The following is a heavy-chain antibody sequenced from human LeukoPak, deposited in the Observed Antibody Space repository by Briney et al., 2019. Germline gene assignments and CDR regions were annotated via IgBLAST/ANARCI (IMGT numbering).Heavy chain of an antibody. J-gene: IGHJ4*02. CDR3: ARAPSGGSYYIDY. Sequence: ASVKVSCKASGYTFTGYYMHWVRQAPGQGLEWMGWINLNSGGTNYAQKFQGWVTMTRDTSISTAYMELSRLRSDDTAVYYCARAPSGGSYYIDYWGQGTLVTVSS. V-gene: IGHV1-2*04. CDR2: INLNSGGT. D-gene: IGHD1-26*01. CDR1: GYTFTGYY.